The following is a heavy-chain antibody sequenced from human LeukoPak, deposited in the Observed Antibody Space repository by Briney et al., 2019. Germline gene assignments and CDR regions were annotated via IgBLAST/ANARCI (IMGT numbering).Heavy chain of an antibody. CDR3: ARERAAAVHYYYYYMDV. D-gene: IGHD6-13*01. J-gene: IGHJ6*03. V-gene: IGHV4-34*01. CDR2: INHSGST. Sequence: SETLSLTCAVYGVSFSGYYWSWIRQPPGKGLEWIGEINHSGSTNYNPSLKSRVTISVGTSKNQFSLKLSSVTAADTAVYYCARERAAAVHYYYYYMDVWGKGTTVTISS. CDR1: GVSFSGYY.